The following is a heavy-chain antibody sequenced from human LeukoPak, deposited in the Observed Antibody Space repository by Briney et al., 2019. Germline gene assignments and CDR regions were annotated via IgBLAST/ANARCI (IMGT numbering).Heavy chain of an antibody. Sequence: SETLSLTCTVSGVSVNSGDYYWSWIRQPPGKGLEWIGYIYYSGSTKYNPSLKSRVTISIDTSKNQFSLKLSSVTAADTAVYYCARDLSGSSSFGSWGQGTLVTVSS. D-gene: IGHD6-6*01. CDR2: IYYSGST. CDR3: ARDLSGSSSFGS. CDR1: GVSVNSGDYY. J-gene: IGHJ4*02. V-gene: IGHV4-61*08.